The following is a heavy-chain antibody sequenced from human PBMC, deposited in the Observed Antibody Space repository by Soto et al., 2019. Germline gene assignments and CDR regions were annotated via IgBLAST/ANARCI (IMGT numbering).Heavy chain of an antibody. J-gene: IGHJ6*02. CDR1: GYTFTGYY. CDR3: ARVRGEGLWLRDYYYGMDV. Sequence: ASVKVSCKASGYTFTGYYMHWVRQAPGQGLEWMGWINPNSGGTNYAQKFQGWVTMTRDTSISTAYMELSRLRSDDTAVYYCARVRGEGLWLRDYYYGMDVWGQGTTVTVSS. D-gene: IGHD5-18*01. V-gene: IGHV1-2*04. CDR2: INPNSGGT.